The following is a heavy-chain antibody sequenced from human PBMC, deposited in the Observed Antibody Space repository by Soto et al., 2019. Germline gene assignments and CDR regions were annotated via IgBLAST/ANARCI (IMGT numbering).Heavy chain of an antibody. J-gene: IGHJ5*02. D-gene: IGHD1-1*01. CDR1: GFTFSSYW. CDR2: INSDGSST. Sequence: GGSLRLSCAASGFTFSSYWMHWVRQAPGKGLVWVSRINSDGSSTSYADSVKGRFTISRDNAKNTLYLQMNSLRAEETAVGDCARGLERRPRDNWFDPWGQGTLVTVSS. V-gene: IGHV3-74*01. CDR3: ARGLERRPRDNWFDP.